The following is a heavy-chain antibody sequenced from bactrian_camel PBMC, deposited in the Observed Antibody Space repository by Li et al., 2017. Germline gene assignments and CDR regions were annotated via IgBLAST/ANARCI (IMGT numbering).Heavy chain of an antibody. CDR3: AASTTLPGCQTLTPNY. CDR2: IDTSGRTT. J-gene: IGHJ4*01. V-gene: IGHV3S1*01. D-gene: IGHD1*01. Sequence: HVQLVESGGGSVQPGGSLTLSCEVFGDTGSSFCMAWFRQAPGEDREGVAHIDTSGRTTYADPVKGRFTISLDNAKNTLVLQMNNLKPEDTAKYYCAASTTLPGCQTLTPNYWGQGTQVT. CDR1: GDTGSSFC.